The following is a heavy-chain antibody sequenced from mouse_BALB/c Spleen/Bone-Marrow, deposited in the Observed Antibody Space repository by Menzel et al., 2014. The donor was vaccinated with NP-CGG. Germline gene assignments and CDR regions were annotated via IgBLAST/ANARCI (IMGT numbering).Heavy chain of an antibody. V-gene: IGHV2-9-2*01. CDR2: MWTGGGT. CDR1: GFSLTSYD. Sequence: VQLVESGPGLVAPSQSLSITCTVSGFSLTSYDISWIRQPPGKGLEWLGVMWTGGGTNYNSAFMSRLSISKDNSKSQVFLKMNSLQTDDTAIYYCVRDHPHYYGSSPYAMDYWGQGTSVTVSS. D-gene: IGHD1-1*01. CDR3: VRDHPHYYGSSPYAMDY. J-gene: IGHJ4*01.